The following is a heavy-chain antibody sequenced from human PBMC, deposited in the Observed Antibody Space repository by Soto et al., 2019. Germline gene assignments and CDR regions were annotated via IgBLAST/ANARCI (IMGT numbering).Heavy chain of an antibody. CDR3: SRGGGFSGNYL. CDR2: IDTDGSTT. D-gene: IGHD1-26*01. CDR1: GFSFSDYW. Sequence: EVQLVESGGGLVQPGGSLRLSCAASGFSFSDYWMHWVRQAPGKGLVWVSCIDTDGSTTTYADSVKGWFTISRDNVKNTLYLQMDSLRAEDTALYYCSRGGGFSGNYLGGQGTLVTVSS. V-gene: IGHV3-74*01. J-gene: IGHJ4*02.